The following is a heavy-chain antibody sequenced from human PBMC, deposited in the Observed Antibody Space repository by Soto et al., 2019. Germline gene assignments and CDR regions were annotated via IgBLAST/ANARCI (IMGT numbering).Heavy chain of an antibody. CDR3: VKETVAAAYVETSPFDF. J-gene: IGHJ4*02. CDR1: GFTFSSYA. CDR2: IDGSGGET. D-gene: IGHD2-15*01. V-gene: IGHV3-23*01. Sequence: EVQLLESGGGLVQPGGSLRLSCAASGFTFSSYAMGWVRQAPGTGLDWVSVIDGSGGETSFADSVKGRFTISRDNSKNTLYLHMNSLRAEDTARYYCVKETVAAAYVETSPFDFWGQGTLVTVSS.